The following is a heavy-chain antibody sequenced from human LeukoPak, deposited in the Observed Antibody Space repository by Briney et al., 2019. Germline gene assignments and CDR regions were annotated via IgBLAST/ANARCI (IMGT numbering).Heavy chain of an antibody. CDR2: IYYSGSS. CDR3: AAPPPSIAVAVLY. CDR1: GGSISGSSYY. D-gene: IGHD6-19*01. J-gene: IGHJ4*02. Sequence: ETLSLTCTVSGGSISGSSYYWGRIRQPPGKGLVWIGSIYYSGSSYYNPSLKSRVTITVATSKIEFSLKLCSVTAADTAVYYCAAPPPSIAVAVLYWGQGTLVTVSS. V-gene: IGHV4-39*01.